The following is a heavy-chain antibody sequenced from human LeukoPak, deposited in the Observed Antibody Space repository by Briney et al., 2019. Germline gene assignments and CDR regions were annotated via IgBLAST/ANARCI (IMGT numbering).Heavy chain of an antibody. CDR1: GFTFSKYD. J-gene: IGHJ2*01. D-gene: IGHD3-10*01. CDR2: IYYGGNT. V-gene: IGHV3-66*01. Sequence: GGSLRLSCAASGFTFSKYDMNWVRQAPGKGLDWVSIIYYGGNTYYAESVKGRFTISRDNSKNTLYLQMNSLRAEDTAVYYCARDLGSGTDLWGRGTLVTVSS. CDR3: ARDLGSGTDL.